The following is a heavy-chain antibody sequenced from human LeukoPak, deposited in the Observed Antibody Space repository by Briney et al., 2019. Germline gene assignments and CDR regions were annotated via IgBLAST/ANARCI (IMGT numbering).Heavy chain of an antibody. CDR2: IYCSGST. V-gene: IGHV4-59*01. CDR3: ASLEDGYTYYGMDV. D-gene: IGHD5-24*01. J-gene: IGHJ6*02. Sequence: SETLSLTCTVSGGSISSYYWSWIRQPPGKGLEWIGYIYCSGSTNYNPSLKSRVTISVDTSKNQFSLKLSSVTAADTAVYYCASLEDGYTYYGMDVWGQGTTVTVSS. CDR1: GGSISSYY.